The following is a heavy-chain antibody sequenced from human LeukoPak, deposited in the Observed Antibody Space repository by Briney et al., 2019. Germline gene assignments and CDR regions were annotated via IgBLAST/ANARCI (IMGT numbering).Heavy chain of an antibody. J-gene: IGHJ4*02. D-gene: IGHD1-14*01. V-gene: IGHV5-51*01. CDR3: AIITSMTGY. CDR1: GSSFTSYW. Sequence: GAPLQISCKGSGSSFTSYWIGWVRPLPGKGLEWMGIIYPGDSDTRYSPSFQGQVTISADKSISTAYLQWSSLKASDTAMYSCAIITSMTGYWGQGTLVTVSS. CDR2: IYPGDSDT.